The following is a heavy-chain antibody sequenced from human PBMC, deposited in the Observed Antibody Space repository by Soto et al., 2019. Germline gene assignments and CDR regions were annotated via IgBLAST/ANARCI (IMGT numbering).Heavy chain of an antibody. CDR1: GYTFNVYG. J-gene: IGHJ6*02. Sequence: QVQLVQSGVEVKKPGASVKVSCKASGYTFNVYGIGWVRQAPGQGLEWMGWISAYNGQTKDAQKFQGRVRMTTATPTTTASTGLRSLSPGDRLRSSLARDEGNMGGMDLMG. V-gene: IGHV1-18*02. CDR2: ISAYNGQT. D-gene: IGHD2-15*01. CDR3: ARDEGNMGGMDL.